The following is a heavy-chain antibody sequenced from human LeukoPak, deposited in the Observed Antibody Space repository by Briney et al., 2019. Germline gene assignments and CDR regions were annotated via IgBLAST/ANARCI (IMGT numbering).Heavy chain of an antibody. D-gene: IGHD4-17*01. J-gene: IGHJ4*02. V-gene: IGHV3-23*01. Sequence: RGALRLSCAASALTFSTYAMSWVRQAPGKGLEWVSAVSSSGTNTYYANVVKGRFTISRDNSKNMLYLQMSGLRAEDTAVYYCAKEMTALTTIDYWGQGTLVTVSS. CDR2: VSSSGTNT. CDR3: AKEMTALTTIDY. CDR1: ALTFSTYA.